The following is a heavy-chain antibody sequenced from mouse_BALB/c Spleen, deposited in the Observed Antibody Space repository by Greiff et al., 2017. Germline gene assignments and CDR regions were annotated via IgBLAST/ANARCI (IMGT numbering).Heavy chain of an antibody. J-gene: IGHJ2*01. V-gene: IGHV5-17*02. CDR2: ISSGSSTI. CDR3: ARGITTALDY. Sequence: DVKLVESGGGLVQPGGSRKLSCAASGFTFSSFGMHWVRQAPEKGLEWVAYISSGSSTIYYADTVKGRFTISRDNPKNTLFLQMTSLRSEDTAMYYCARGITTALDYWGQGTTLTVSS. CDR1: GFTFSSFG. D-gene: IGHD1-2*01.